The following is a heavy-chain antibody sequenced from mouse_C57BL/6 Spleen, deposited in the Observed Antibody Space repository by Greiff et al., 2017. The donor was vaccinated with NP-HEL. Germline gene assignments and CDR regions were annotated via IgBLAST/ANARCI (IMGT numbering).Heavy chain of an antibody. D-gene: IGHD2-2*01. CDR3: AVPLGLREYYFDY. Sequence: VQLQQSGPELVKPGASVKISCKASGYTFTDYYMNWVKQSHGKSLEWIGDINPNNGGTSYNQKFKGKATLTVDKSSSTAYMELRSLTSEDSAVDDCAVPLGLREYYFDYWGQGTTLTVSS. J-gene: IGHJ2*01. V-gene: IGHV1-26*01. CDR2: INPNNGGT. CDR1: GYTFTDYY.